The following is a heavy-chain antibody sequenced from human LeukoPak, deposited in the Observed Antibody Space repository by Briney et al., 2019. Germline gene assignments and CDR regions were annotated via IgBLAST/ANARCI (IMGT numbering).Heavy chain of an antibody. CDR1: GFTFSSYW. V-gene: IGHV3-74*01. CDR3: ARAMPGTDAFDI. CDR2: INSDGIST. Sequence: GSLRLSCAASGFTFSSYWMHWVRQVPGKGLVWVLRINSDGISTSYADSVKGRFTISRDNGRNTLYVQMNSLRPEDAAFYYCARAMPGTDAFDIWGQGTMVTVSS. D-gene: IGHD2-2*01. J-gene: IGHJ3*02.